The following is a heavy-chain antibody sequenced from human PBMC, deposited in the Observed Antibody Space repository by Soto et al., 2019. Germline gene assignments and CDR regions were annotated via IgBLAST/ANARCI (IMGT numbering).Heavy chain of an antibody. Sequence: QVQLVESGGGVVQPGRSLRLSCAASGFTFSSYGMHWVRQAPGKGLEWVAVIWYDGSNKYYADSVKGRFTISRDNSKNTLYLQMNSLRAEDTAVYYCARDRSNYYYGMDVWGQGTTVTVSS. V-gene: IGHV3-33*01. CDR3: ARDRSNYYYGMDV. CDR2: IWYDGSNK. J-gene: IGHJ6*02. CDR1: GFTFSSYG.